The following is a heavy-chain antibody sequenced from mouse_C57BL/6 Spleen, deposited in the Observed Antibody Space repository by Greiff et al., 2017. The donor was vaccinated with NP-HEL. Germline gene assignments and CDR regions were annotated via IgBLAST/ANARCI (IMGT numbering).Heavy chain of an antibody. D-gene: IGHD2-5*01. CDR1: GFTFSNYW. J-gene: IGHJ4*01. Sequence: EVKLVESGGGLVQPGGSMKLSCVASGFTFSNYWMNWVRQSPETGLEWVAQIRLKSDNYATHYAESVKGRFTISRDDSKSSVYLQMNNLRAEDTGIYYCTEYSTFYYAMDYWGQGTSVTVSS. CDR3: TEYSTFYYAMDY. V-gene: IGHV6-3*01. CDR2: IRLKSDNYAT.